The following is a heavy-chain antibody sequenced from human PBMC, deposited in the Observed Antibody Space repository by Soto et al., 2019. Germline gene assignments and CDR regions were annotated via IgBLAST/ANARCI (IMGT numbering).Heavy chain of an antibody. Sequence: PGGSLRLSCAASGFTFSSYAMSWVRQAPGKGLEWVSAISGSGGSTYYADSVKGRFTITRDNSKNTLYLQMNSLRAEDTAVYYCAKDPLIAAAVPNWFDPWGQGTLVTVSS. CDR2: ISGSGGST. CDR1: GFTFSSYA. J-gene: IGHJ5*02. V-gene: IGHV3-23*01. D-gene: IGHD6-13*01. CDR3: AKDPLIAAAVPNWFDP.